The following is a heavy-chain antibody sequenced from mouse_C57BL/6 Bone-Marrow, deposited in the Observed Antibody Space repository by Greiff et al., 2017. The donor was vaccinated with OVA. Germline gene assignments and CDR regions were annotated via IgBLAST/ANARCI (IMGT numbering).Heavy chain of an antibody. J-gene: IGHJ4*01. D-gene: IGHD2-3*01. CDR1: GFTFSDYG. V-gene: IGHV5-17*01. CDR3: ARRLLRAMDY. Sequence: EVHLVESGGGLVKPGGSLKLSCAASGFTFSDYGMHWVRQAPEKGLEWVAYISSGSSTIYYADTVKGRFTISRENAKNTLFLQMTSLRSEDTAMYYCARRLLRAMDYWGQGTSVTVSS. CDR2: ISSGSSTI.